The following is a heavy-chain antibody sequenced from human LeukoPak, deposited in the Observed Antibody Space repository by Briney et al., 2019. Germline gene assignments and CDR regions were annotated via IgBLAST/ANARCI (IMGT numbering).Heavy chain of an antibody. CDR2: INSDGSTI. J-gene: IGHJ4*02. V-gene: IGHV3-48*03. CDR1: GSTFSSYE. CDR3: ARTSRETDGSPKSDY. D-gene: IGHD5-24*01. Sequence: GGSLRLSCAASGSTFSSYEMNWVRQAPGMGLEWVSYINSDGSTIYYADSVKGRFTISRDNAKNSLYLQMSSLRAEDTAVYYCARTSRETDGSPKSDYWGQGTLVTVSS.